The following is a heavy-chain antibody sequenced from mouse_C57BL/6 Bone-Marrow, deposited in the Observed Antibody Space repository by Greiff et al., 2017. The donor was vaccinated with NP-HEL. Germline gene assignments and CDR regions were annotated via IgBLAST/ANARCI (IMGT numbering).Heavy chain of an antibody. CDR3: ARSYDGYPWFAY. CDR2: IWTGGGT. D-gene: IGHD2-3*01. Sequence: VQFQQSGPGLVAPSQSLSITCTVSGFSLTSYAISWVRQPPGKGLEWLGVIWTGGGTNYNSALKSRLSISKDNSKSQVFLKMNSLQTDDTARYYCARSYDGYPWFAYWGQGTLVTVSA. V-gene: IGHV2-9-1*01. J-gene: IGHJ3*01. CDR1: GFSLTSYA.